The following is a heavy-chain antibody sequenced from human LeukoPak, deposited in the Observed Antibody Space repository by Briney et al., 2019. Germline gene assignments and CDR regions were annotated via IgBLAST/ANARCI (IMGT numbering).Heavy chain of an antibody. CDR3: VRCGSYCLDY. J-gene: IGHJ4*02. CDR2: IYHSGST. V-gene: IGHV4-30-2*01. D-gene: IGHD1-26*01. CDR1: GGSISSGGYY. Sequence: SETLSLTCTASGGSISSGGYYWSWIRQPPGKGLEWIGYIYHSGSTYYNLSLKSRVAISLDRSKNQFSLSLNSVTAADTAVYYCVRCGSYCLDYWGQGTLVTVSS.